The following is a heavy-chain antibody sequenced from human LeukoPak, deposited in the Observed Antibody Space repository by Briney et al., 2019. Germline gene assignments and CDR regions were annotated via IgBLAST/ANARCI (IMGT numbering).Heavy chain of an antibody. CDR2: IGSSGGST. Sequence: GGSLRLSCAASGFTFTSYAMSWVRQAPGKGLECVLGIGSSGGSTYYADSVKGRFTISRDNSKNTLYLQMNSLRAEDTAVYYCAKGGLHYLDYWGQGTLVTVSS. V-gene: IGHV3-23*01. J-gene: IGHJ4*02. CDR3: AKGGLHYLDY. CDR1: GFTFTSYA. D-gene: IGHD2-15*01.